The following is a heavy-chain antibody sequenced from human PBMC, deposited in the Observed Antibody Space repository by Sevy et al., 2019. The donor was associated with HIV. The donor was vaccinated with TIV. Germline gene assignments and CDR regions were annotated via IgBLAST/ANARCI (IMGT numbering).Heavy chain of an antibody. D-gene: IGHD4-17*01. J-gene: IGHJ5*01. V-gene: IGHV4-39*01. CDR3: ARYVRGDYAGGFHS. CDR1: GGSIRSTSYY. Sequence: SETLSLTCSVSGGSIRSTSYYWGWIRQPPGKGLEWIASFDYAGTTYYTPALKSRVTISGDMSKNQFSLKLKSVTVADTAFYYCARYVRGDYAGGFHSWGQGTLVTVSS. CDR2: FDYAGTT.